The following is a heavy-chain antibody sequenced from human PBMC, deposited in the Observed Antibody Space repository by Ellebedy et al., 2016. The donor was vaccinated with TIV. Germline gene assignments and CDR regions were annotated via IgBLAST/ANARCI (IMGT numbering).Heavy chain of an antibody. V-gene: IGHV3-30-3*01. Sequence: GESLKISCAASGFTFSSYAMHWVRQAPGKGLEWVAVISYDGNNKYYANSVKGRFTISRDNSKNTLYLQMNSLRAEDTAVYYCARDGDENCGGDCYYYYGMDVWGQGTTVTVSS. CDR3: ARDGDENCGGDCYYYYGMDV. D-gene: IGHD2-21*02. CDR2: ISYDGNNK. J-gene: IGHJ6*02. CDR1: GFTFSSYA.